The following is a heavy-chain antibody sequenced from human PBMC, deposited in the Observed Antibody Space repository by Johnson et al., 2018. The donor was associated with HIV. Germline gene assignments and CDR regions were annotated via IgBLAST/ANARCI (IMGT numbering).Heavy chain of an antibody. CDR3: ARARSGAFDI. J-gene: IGHJ3*02. Sequence: QVQLVESGGGVVQPGGSLRLSCAASGFTFSSYGMHLVRQAPGKGLEWVAFIRYDGSNKYYADSVKGQFTISRDNSKNTLYLQMDSLTAADTGLYYCARARSGAFDIWGQGTMVTVSS. CDR1: GFTFSSYG. V-gene: IGHV3-30*02. CDR2: IRYDGSNK.